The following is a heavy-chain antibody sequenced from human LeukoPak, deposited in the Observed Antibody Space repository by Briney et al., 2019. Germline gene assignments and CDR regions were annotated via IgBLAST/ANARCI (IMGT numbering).Heavy chain of an antibody. Sequence: SVKVSCKASGGTFNNYAISWVRQAPGQGLEWMGGIIPMFGTANYAQKYQGRVTIAADESTSTAHIELSSLRSEDTAMYYCALGSRGVMTDWFDPWGQGTLVTVSS. D-gene: IGHD3-10*01. V-gene: IGHV1-69*01. J-gene: IGHJ5*02. CDR2: IIPMFGTA. CDR1: GGTFNNYA. CDR3: ALGSRGVMTDWFDP.